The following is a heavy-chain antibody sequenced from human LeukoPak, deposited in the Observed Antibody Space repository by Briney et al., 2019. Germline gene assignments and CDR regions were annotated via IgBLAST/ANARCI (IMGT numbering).Heavy chain of an antibody. Sequence: GGSLRLSCAASEFSFSTYSMHWVRQAPDTGLDRLAVISYDGSKIFYADSVKGRFTISRDNSRNTLYLQMTSLRTEDTAVYYCARAMPYRIGYFPIFDDWGQGTLVTVSS. D-gene: IGHD6-19*01. CDR3: ARAMPYRIGYFPIFDD. CDR2: ISYDGSKI. CDR1: EFSFSTYS. J-gene: IGHJ4*02. V-gene: IGHV3-30*04.